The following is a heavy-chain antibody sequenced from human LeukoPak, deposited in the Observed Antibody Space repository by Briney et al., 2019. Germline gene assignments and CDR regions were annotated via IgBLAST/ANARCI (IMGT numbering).Heavy chain of an antibody. D-gene: IGHD5-12*01. CDR1: GFTFSSYS. J-gene: IGHJ4*02. Sequence: GGSPSLSCAASGFTFSSYSMNWVRQAPGKGLEWVSSISTTSRYIYYADSVKGRFTVSRDNAKNSLYLQMNSLRAEDTAVYYCARGNSDYDHDYWGQGTLVTVSS. CDR2: ISTTSRYI. V-gene: IGHV3-21*01. CDR3: ARGNSDYDHDY.